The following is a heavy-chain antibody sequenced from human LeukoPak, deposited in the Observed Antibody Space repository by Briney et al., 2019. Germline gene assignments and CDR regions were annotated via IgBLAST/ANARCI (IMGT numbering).Heavy chain of an antibody. Sequence: SETLSLTCTVSGGSISSYYWSWIRQPPGKGLEWIGYIYYSGSTNYNPSLKSRVTISVDTSKNQFSLKLSSVTAADTAVYYCARGDYYGSVYYFDYWGQGTLVTVSS. D-gene: IGHD3-10*01. J-gene: IGHJ4*02. V-gene: IGHV4-59*08. CDR3: ARGDYYGSVYYFDY. CDR1: GGSISSYY. CDR2: IYYSGST.